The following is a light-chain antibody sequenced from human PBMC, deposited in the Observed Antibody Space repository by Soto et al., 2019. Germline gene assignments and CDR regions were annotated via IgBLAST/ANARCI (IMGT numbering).Light chain of an antibody. Sequence: SALTQPAYVSGSPGQSITISCTGTSSDVGGYNYVSWYQQHPGKAPKLMIYDVSNRPSGVSNRFSGSKSGNTASLTISGLQAEDEADYYCSSYTSSKVFGTGTKVTVL. CDR3: SSYTSSKV. J-gene: IGLJ1*01. CDR1: SSDVGGYNY. CDR2: DVS. V-gene: IGLV2-14*01.